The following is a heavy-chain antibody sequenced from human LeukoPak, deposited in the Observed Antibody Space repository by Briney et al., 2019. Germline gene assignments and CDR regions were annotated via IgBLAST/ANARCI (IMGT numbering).Heavy chain of an antibody. CDR2: IHYRGST. J-gene: IGHJ4*02. D-gene: IGHD5-18*01. V-gene: IGHV4-59*01. CDR3: ARSVLGYSYGLHIDY. CDR1: GGSISSYY. Sequence: PSETLSLTCTVSGGSISSYYWSWIRQSPGEGLEWIGYIHYRGSTNYNPSLKSRVTISVDTSKNPSSLKLSSLTAADTAVYYCARSVLGYSYGLHIDYWGQGTLVTVSS.